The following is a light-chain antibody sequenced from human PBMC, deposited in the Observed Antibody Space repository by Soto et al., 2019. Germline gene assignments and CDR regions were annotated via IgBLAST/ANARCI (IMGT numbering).Light chain of an antibody. CDR2: GAS. V-gene: IGKV3-15*01. CDR3: QQYNDWPLT. Sequence: EIVMTQSPATLSVSPGERATLSCRASQSVSSNLAWYQQKPGQVPRLLIYGASTRASGIPARVSGSGFGTEFTLTISSLQSEDFAVYYCQQYNDWPLTFGGGTKVEIK. CDR1: QSVSSN. J-gene: IGKJ4*01.